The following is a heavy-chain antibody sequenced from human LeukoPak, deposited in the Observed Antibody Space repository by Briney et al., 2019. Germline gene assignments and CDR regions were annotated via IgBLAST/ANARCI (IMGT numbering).Heavy chain of an antibody. V-gene: IGHV3-73*01. CDR3: TRHGDFWGGYFELSDAFDI. CDR2: IRSKANSYAT. D-gene: IGHD3-3*01. Sequence: GGSLRLSCAASGFTFSGSAMHWVRQASGKGLEWVGRIRSKANSYATAYAASVKGRFTISRDDSKNTAYLQMNSLKTEDTAVYYCTRHGDFWGGYFELSDAFDIWGQGTMVTVSS. J-gene: IGHJ3*02. CDR1: GFTFSGSA.